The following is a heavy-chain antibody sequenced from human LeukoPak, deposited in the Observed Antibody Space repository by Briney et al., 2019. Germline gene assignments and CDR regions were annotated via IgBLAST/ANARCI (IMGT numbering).Heavy chain of an antibody. V-gene: IGHV1-46*01. CDR1: GYTFTSYY. D-gene: IGHD3-22*01. CDR2: INPSGGST. J-gene: IGHJ4*02. Sequence: ASVKVSCKASGYTFTSYYMHWVRQAPGQGLEWMGIINPSGGSTNYAQKLQGRVTMTTDTSTSTAYMELRSLRSDDTAVYYCARERGRGYYDSSGYYYWGQGTLVTVSS. CDR3: ARERGRGYYDSSGYYY.